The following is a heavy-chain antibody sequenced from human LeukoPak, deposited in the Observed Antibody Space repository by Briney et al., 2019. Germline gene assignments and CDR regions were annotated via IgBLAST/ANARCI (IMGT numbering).Heavy chain of an antibody. Sequence: ASVKVSCKASGYTFTSYDINWVGQATGQGLEWMGWMNPNSGNTGYAQKFQGRVTMTRDTSINTAYMDLSRLGSDDTAVYYCATDTWGYYDSSNYYRQADYWGQGTLVTVSS. CDR3: ATDTWGYYDSSNYYRQADY. CDR1: GYTFTSYD. V-gene: IGHV1-8*01. CDR2: MNPNSGNT. D-gene: IGHD3-22*01. J-gene: IGHJ4*02.